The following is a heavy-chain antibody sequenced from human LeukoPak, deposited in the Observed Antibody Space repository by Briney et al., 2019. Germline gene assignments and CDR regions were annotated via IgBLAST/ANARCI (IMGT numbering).Heavy chain of an antibody. J-gene: IGHJ6*03. D-gene: IGHD1-14*01. CDR1: GGSISSGDYY. Sequence: SETLSPTCTVSGGSISSGDYYWSWIRQRPGRGLEWIGYIYYSGTPYYNPSLKSRLTISLDTSQNRFSLRLDSVTAADTAVYYCAGTTYYYHYVDVWGKGTTVTVSS. V-gene: IGHV4-31*03. CDR2: IYYSGTP. CDR3: AGTTYYYHYVDV.